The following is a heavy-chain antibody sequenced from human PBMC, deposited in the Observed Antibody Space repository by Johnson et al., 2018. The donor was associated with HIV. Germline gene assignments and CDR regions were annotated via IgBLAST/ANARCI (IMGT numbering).Heavy chain of an antibody. V-gene: IGHV3-30*19. CDR1: GFRFTSYG. D-gene: IGHD2-2*01. Sequence: QVQLVESGGGVVQPGRYLRLSCVASGFRFTSYGIHWVRQAPGKGLEWVAVISYDGTDKYYAESVKGRFTISRDNAKNSLYLQMNNLRGEETAVYYCVRDHQPWGQGTMVTVSS. J-gene: IGHJ3*01. CDR3: VRDHQP. CDR2: ISYDGTDK.